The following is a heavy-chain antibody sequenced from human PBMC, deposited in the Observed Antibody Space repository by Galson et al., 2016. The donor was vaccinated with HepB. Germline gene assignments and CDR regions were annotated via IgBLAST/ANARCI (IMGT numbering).Heavy chain of an antibody. Sequence: SETLSLTCAVSGASISSTDWWSWVRQPPGKGLEWIGEVYQNGNTNYKPSLKSRVTISVDTSKNQFSLKLSSVTAADTAVYYCARHKGIAVSGYAIDYWGQGTLVTVSS. CDR2: VYQNGNT. J-gene: IGHJ4*02. CDR3: ARHKGIAVSGYAIDY. CDR1: GASISSTDW. D-gene: IGHD6-19*01. V-gene: IGHV4-4*02.